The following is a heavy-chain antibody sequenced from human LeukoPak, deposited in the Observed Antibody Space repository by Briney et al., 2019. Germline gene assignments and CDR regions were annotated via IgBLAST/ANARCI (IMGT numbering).Heavy chain of an antibody. CDR2: INHSGST. V-gene: IGHV4-34*01. CDR1: GGSFSGYY. D-gene: IGHD3-22*01. J-gene: IGHJ6*03. Sequence: SETLSLTCAVYGGSFSGYYWSWIRQPPGKGLEWIGEINHSGSTNYNPSLKSRVTISVDTSKNQFSLKLSSVTAADTAVYYCARALAYYYDSSGYYSHYYYYMDVWGKGTTVTISS. CDR3: ARALAYYYDSSGYYSHYYYYMDV.